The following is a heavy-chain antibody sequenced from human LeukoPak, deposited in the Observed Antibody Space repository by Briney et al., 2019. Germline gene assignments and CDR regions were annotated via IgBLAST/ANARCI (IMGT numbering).Heavy chain of an antibody. D-gene: IGHD6-6*01. V-gene: IGHV1-2*02. Sequence: GASVKVSCKASGYTFTGYYMHWVRQAPGQGLEWMGWINPNSGGTNYAQKFQGRVTMTRDTSISTAYMELSRLRSDDTAVYYCAREGLSEYSSSANWFDPWGRGTLVTVSS. J-gene: IGHJ5*02. CDR1: GYTFTGYY. CDR3: AREGLSEYSSSANWFDP. CDR2: INPNSGGT.